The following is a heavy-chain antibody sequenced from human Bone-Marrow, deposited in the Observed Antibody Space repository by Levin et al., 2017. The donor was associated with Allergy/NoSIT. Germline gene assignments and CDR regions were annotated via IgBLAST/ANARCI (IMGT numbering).Heavy chain of an antibody. CDR3: ARGYIVVVVAAFDY. D-gene: IGHD2-15*01. CDR2: MNPNSGNT. CDR1: GYTFTSYD. J-gene: IGHJ4*02. Sequence: GESLKISCKASGYTFTSYDINWVRQATGQGLEWMGWMNPNSGNTGYAQKFQGRVTMTRNTSISTAYMELSSLRSEDTAVYYCARGYIVVVVAAFDYWGQGTLVTVSS. V-gene: IGHV1-8*01.